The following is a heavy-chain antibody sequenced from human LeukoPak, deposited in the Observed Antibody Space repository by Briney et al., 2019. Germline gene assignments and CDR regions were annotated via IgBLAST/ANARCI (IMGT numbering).Heavy chain of an antibody. CDR3: ARVPQTLYYYDSRAAFDI. Sequence: GASVKVFCKASGYTFTSYAMHWVRQAPGQRLEWMGWINAGNGNTKYSQKFQGRVTITRDTSASTAYMELSSLGSEDTAVYYCARVPQTLYYYDSRAAFDIWGQGTMVTVSS. V-gene: IGHV1-3*01. D-gene: IGHD3-22*01. J-gene: IGHJ3*02. CDR2: INAGNGNT. CDR1: GYTFTSYA.